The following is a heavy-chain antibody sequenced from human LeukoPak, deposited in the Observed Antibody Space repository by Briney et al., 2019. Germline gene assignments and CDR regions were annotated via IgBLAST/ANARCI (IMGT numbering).Heavy chain of an antibody. Sequence: SETLSLTCTVSGYSISSGYYWGWIRQPPGKGLEWTGSIYHSGSTYYNPSLKSRVTISVDTSKNQFSLKLSSVTAADTAVYYCARRWYFDYWGQGTLVTVSS. V-gene: IGHV4-38-2*02. CDR1: GYSISSGYY. CDR2: IYHSGST. J-gene: IGHJ4*02. CDR3: ARRWYFDY. D-gene: IGHD2-15*01.